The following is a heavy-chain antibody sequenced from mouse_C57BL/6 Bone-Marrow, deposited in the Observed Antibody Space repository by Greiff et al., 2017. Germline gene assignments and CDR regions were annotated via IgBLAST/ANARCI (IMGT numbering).Heavy chain of an antibody. CDR1: GYTFTDHT. V-gene: IGHV1-78*01. J-gene: IGHJ2*01. CDR2: IYPRDGST. D-gene: IGHD3-2*02. CDR3: ERCLGGSGSYYFDY. Sequence: QVQLQQSDAELVKPGASVKISCKASGYTFTDHTIHWMKQRPEQGLEWIGYIYPRDGSTKYNEKFKGKATLTADKSSSTAYMQLNSLTSEDTAVYFGERCLGGSGSYYFDYWGQGTTRSVSS.